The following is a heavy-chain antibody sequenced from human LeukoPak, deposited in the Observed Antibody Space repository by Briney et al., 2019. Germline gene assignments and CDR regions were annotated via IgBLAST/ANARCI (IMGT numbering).Heavy chain of an antibody. CDR1: GFTVSSNY. V-gene: IGHV3-53*01. CDR3: ATEAH. Sequence: PGGSLRLSCAASGFTVSSNYISWVRQAPGKGLEWVSLIYSGGSTNYADSVKGRFSISRNNSKTTLFLQMNSLRAEATAGNYCATEAHWGQGTLVTVSS. J-gene: IGHJ4*02. CDR2: IYSGGST.